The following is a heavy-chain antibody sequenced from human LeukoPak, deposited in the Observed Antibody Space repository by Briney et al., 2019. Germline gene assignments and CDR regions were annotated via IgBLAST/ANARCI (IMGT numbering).Heavy chain of an antibody. Sequence: PGGSLRLSCAASGFTFSDYYMSWIRQAPGKGVEGVSYISSSGSTIYYADSGKGRFTISRDNGKNSLYLQMNSLRAEDTAVNECAKLLMAMVRGVDIDCWGQGTLVTVSS. V-gene: IGHV3-11*01. D-gene: IGHD3-10*01. J-gene: IGHJ4*02. CDR3: AKLLMAMVRGVDIDC. CDR1: GFTFSDYY. CDR2: ISSSGSTI.